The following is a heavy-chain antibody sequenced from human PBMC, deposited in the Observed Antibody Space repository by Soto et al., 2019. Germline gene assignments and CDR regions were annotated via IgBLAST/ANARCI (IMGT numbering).Heavy chain of an antibody. CDR1: GGSFSGYY. CDR3: ARARRKSLLCFGELQNWFDP. D-gene: IGHD3-10*01. V-gene: IGHV4-34*01. Sequence: SETLSLTCAVYGGSFSGYYWRWIRQPPGKGLEWIGEINHSGSTNYNPSLKSRVTISVDTSKNQFSLKLSSVTAADTAVYYCARARRKSLLCFGELQNWFDPWGQGTLVTVSS. CDR2: INHSGST. J-gene: IGHJ5*02.